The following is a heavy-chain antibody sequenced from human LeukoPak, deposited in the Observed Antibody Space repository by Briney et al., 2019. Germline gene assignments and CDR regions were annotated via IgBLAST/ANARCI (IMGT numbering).Heavy chain of an antibody. V-gene: IGHV1-2*02. J-gene: IGHJ4*02. D-gene: IGHD2-15*01. CDR1: GYTFTGYY. CDR2: INPDSGGT. CDR3: VREYCSGGSCQFDS. Sequence: GASVKVSCKASGYTFTGYYLHWVRQAPGQGLEWMGWINPDSGGTDFAQKFQGRVAMTRDTSITTAYMDLSRPRSDDTAVYFCVREYCSGGSCQFDSWGQGTLVTVSS.